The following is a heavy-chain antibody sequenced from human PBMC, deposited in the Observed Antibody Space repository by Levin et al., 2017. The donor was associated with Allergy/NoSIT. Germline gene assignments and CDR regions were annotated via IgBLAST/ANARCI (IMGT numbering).Heavy chain of an antibody. J-gene: IGHJ4*02. Sequence: GESLKISCQASGSTFTDYYIHWVRQAPGQGLEWMGWIDPKIGGTNSPQRFQASVTMTRDTSISAAYMELSNLRSDDTAVYFCARGYFDVLTSSYSFDSWGQGTLVTVSS. D-gene: IGHD3-9*01. V-gene: IGHV1-2*02. CDR2: IDPKIGGT. CDR1: GSTFTDYY. CDR3: ARGYFDVLTSSYSFDS.